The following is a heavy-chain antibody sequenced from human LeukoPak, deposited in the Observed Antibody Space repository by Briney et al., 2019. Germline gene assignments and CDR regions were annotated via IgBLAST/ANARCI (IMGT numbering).Heavy chain of an antibody. CDR3: ASPYYYDSSGYYLRRDAFDI. D-gene: IGHD3-22*01. CDR1: GGSISSSSYY. J-gene: IGHJ3*02. Sequence: SETLSLTCTVSGGSISSSSYYWGWIRQPPGKGLEWIGSIYYSGSTYYNPSLKSRVTISVDTSKNQFSLKLSSVTAADTAVYYCASPYYYDSSGYYLRRDAFDIWGQGTMVTVFS. V-gene: IGHV4-39*01. CDR2: IYYSGST.